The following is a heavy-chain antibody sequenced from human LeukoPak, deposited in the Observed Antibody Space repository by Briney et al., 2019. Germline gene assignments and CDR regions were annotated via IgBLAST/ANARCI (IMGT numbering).Heavy chain of an antibody. CDR1: GFSLSNSA. Sequence: GGSLRLSCAASGFSLSNSAMSWVRQAPGRGLEWVSLIIASSGSTFYADSVKGRFTISRDNSKNTLYLQMNSLRAEDTAVYYCAKGAYDYIEMGYFDYWGQGTLVTVSS. V-gene: IGHV3-23*01. CDR2: IIASSGST. D-gene: IGHD5-12*01. CDR3: AKGAYDYIEMGYFDY. J-gene: IGHJ4*02.